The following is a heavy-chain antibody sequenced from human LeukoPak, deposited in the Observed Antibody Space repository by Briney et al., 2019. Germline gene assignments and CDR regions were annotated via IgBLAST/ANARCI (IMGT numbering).Heavy chain of an antibody. J-gene: IGHJ5*02. CDR2: ISGSGGST. V-gene: IGHV3-23*01. D-gene: IGHD2-2*01. CDR3: AKGPPNVVVPAAMVGSDWFDP. CDR1: GFTFSSYA. Sequence: TGGSLRLSCGASGFTFSSYAMSWVRQAPGKGLEWVSSISGSGGSTYYADSVKGRSTISRDNSKNTLYLQMNSLRAEDTAVYYCAKGPPNVVVPAAMVGSDWFDPWGQGTLVTVSS.